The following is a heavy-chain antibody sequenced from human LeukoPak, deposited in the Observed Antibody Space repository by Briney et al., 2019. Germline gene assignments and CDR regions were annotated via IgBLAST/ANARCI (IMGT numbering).Heavy chain of an antibody. Sequence: GGSLRLSCAASGFTFSSYSMNWIRQAPGKGLEWVSYISSSGSTIYYADSVKGRFTISRDNAKNSLYLQMNSLRAEDTAVYYCARERWLQSGWFDPWGQGTLVTVSS. V-gene: IGHV3-48*04. D-gene: IGHD5-24*01. J-gene: IGHJ5*02. CDR2: ISSSGSTI. CDR1: GFTFSSYS. CDR3: ARERWLQSGWFDP.